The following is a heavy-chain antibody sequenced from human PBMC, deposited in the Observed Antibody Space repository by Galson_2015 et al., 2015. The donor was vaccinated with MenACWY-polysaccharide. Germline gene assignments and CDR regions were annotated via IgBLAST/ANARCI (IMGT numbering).Heavy chain of an antibody. J-gene: IGHJ5*02. CDR2: MNPNSGNT. D-gene: IGHD4-11*01. CDR3: ARGIRRMTVWFDP. V-gene: IGHV1-8*01. CDR1: GYTFTTYN. Sequence: SVKVSCKASGYTFTTYNINWVRQATGQGLEWMGWMNPNSGNTGYAQKFQGGVTMTRNTSISIAYMELNSLRSEDTAVYYCARGIRRMTVWFDPWGQGTLVTVSS.